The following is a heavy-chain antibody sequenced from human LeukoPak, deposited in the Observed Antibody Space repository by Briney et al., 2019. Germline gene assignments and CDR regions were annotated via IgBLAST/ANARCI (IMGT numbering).Heavy chain of an antibody. J-gene: IGHJ3*02. CDR2: TYYRSKWYN. Sequence: SQTLSLTCVISGDSISNNNDAWNWLRQSPARGVEWRGRTYYRSKWYNDYAVSEKSRITINPDTSKNQFSLKLTSVTAADTAVYYCASSPYWYDSNGYFGAFDIWGRGTMVTVTS. V-gene: IGHV6-1*01. D-gene: IGHD3-22*01. CDR3: ASSPYWYDSNGYFGAFDI. CDR1: GDSISNNNDA.